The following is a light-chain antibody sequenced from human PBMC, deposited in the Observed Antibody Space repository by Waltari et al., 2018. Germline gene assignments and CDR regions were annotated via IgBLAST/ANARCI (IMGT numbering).Light chain of an antibody. CDR3: QQSYSTPLT. J-gene: IGKJ4*01. V-gene: IGKV1-39*01. CDR1: QSISSS. Sequence: DIQMTQSPSSLSASVGDRVTITCRASQSISSSLNWYQQKVGKAPKLLIYAASSLQSGVPSRFSGSGSGTDVTLTISSLQPEDFATYYCQQSYSTPLTFGGGTKVEVK. CDR2: AAS.